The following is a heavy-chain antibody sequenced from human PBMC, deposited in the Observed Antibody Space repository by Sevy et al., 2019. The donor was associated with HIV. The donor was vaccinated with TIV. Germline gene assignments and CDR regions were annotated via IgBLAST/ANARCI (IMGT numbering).Heavy chain of an antibody. CDR1: EFTFSSYE. V-gene: IGHV3-48*03. Sequence: GGSLRLSCAASEFTFSSYEMNWVRQAPGKGLEWVSYISNSGTSMYYSDSVKGRFTISRDNARNSLYLQMNSLRAEDTAVYYCARDLPPSATTVAHFDCWGQGTLVTVSS. CDR3: ARDLPPSATTVAHFDC. CDR2: ISNSGTSM. J-gene: IGHJ4*02. D-gene: IGHD4-17*01.